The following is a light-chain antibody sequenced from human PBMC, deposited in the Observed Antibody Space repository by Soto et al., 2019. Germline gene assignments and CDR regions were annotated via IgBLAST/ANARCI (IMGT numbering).Light chain of an antibody. CDR2: DVS. CDR1: SNDVGGYTY. V-gene: IGLV2-14*03. Sequence: QSALTQPASVSGSPGQSITISCTGTSNDVGGYTYVSWYQQHPGKAPKLMIYDVSNRPSGISNRFSGSKSGNTASLTISGLQAEDEADYYCSSYTSSSTRVFGGGTKLTVL. J-gene: IGLJ2*01. CDR3: SSYTSSSTRV.